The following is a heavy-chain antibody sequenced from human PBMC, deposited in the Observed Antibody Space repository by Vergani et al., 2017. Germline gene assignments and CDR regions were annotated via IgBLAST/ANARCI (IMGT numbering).Heavy chain of an antibody. Sequence: QVPLQESGPGLVKSSETLSLTCCVSFDPIRNLYCNWIRQPPGKGLEWIGSIHYSENTNYNPSLKTRVTISVYTSKNQFSLTLTDVTAADTAVYYCASDTHSGQRADRWGQGILVTVTS. CDR2: IHYSENT. CDR1: FDPIRNLY. CDR3: ASDTHSGQRADR. J-gene: IGHJ5*02. V-gene: IGHV4-59*11. D-gene: IGHD6-19*01.